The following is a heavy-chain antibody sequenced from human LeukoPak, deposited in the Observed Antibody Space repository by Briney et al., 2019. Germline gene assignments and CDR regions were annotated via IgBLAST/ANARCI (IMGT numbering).Heavy chain of an antibody. CDR2: IIPIFGTA. D-gene: IGHD2-2*03. J-gene: IGHJ4*02. CDR1: GGTFSSYA. CDR3: ARDNGYCSSTSCPSFDY. Sequence: ASVKVSCKASGGTFSSYAISWVRQAPGQGLEWMGGIIPIFGTANYAQKFQGRVTITADESTSAAYMELSSLRSEDTAVYYCARDNGYCSSTSCPSFDYWGQGTLVTVS. V-gene: IGHV1-69*13.